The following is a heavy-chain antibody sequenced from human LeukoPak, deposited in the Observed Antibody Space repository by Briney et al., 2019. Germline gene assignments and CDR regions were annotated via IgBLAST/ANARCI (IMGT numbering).Heavy chain of an antibody. D-gene: IGHD2-8*02. J-gene: IGHJ5*02. Sequence: GGSLRLSCVASGFTFSNHAMTWVRQAPGKGLEWVSAISADAVDTFYAPSVKGRFAISRDNSKNTLYLQINSLRAEDTAMYYCAKDVWWSVSWGQGTLVTVSS. CDR2: ISADAVDT. V-gene: IGHV3-23*01. CDR1: GFTFSNHA. CDR3: AKDVWWSVS.